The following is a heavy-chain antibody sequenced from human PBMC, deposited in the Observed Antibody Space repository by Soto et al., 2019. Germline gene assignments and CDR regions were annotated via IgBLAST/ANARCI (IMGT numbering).Heavy chain of an antibody. V-gene: IGHV4-30-4*01. J-gene: IGHJ4*02. Sequence: QVQLQESGPGLVKPSQTLSLTCTVSGGSINTVNYWWSWIRQSPDMGPEWIGHIYDGGNTYNNPSLESRAAMPVDTSKNQFSLTLSSVSAADTAVYYCARGPSGDKVDSWGQGTLVTVSS. CDR2: IYDGGNT. CDR1: GGSINTVNYW. D-gene: IGHD7-27*01. CDR3: ARGPSGDKVDS.